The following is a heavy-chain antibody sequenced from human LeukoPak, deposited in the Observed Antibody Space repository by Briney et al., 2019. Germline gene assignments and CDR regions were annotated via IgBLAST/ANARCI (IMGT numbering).Heavy chain of an antibody. CDR3: ARKENVCYYFDY. J-gene: IGHJ4*02. Sequence: SETLSLTCAVSGYSITSSSWWGWIRQPPGKGLEWIGYIYHSGTTYYNPSLQSRVTMSVDTSKNQFSLKLSSVTAVDTAVYYCARKENVCYYFDYWGQGTLVTVSS. CDR2: IYHSGTT. V-gene: IGHV4-28*01. CDR1: GYSITSSSW. D-gene: IGHD3-10*02.